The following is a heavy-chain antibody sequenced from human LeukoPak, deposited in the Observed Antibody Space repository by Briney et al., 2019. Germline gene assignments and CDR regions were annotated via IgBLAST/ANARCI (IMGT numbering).Heavy chain of an antibody. J-gene: IGHJ5*02. D-gene: IGHD3-10*01. Sequence: SETLSLTCAVSGGSISSGGYSWRWIRQPPGKGLEWIGYIYHSGSTYYNPSLKSRVTISVDRSKNQFSLKLSSVTAADTAVYYCARGLFGELNWFDPWGQGTLVTVSS. CDR1: GGSISSGGYS. CDR2: IYHSGST. CDR3: ARGLFGELNWFDP. V-gene: IGHV4-30-2*01.